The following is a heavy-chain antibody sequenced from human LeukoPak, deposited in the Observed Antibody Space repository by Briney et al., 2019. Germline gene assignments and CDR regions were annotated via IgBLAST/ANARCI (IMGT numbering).Heavy chain of an antibody. D-gene: IGHD6-13*01. CDR1: RFSLSTYA. J-gene: IGHJ4*02. CDR2: ISGSGGTT. CDR3: AKNIGAPTTPFDY. V-gene: IGHV3-23*01. Sequence: GGSLILSCSAIRFSLSTYALSWLRQAPGKGLDWVSGISGSGGTTYYVDSVKGRFTISRDNSKNTLYLLINDLRDEDTGQYYSAKNIGAPTTPFDYWGQGTLVTVSS.